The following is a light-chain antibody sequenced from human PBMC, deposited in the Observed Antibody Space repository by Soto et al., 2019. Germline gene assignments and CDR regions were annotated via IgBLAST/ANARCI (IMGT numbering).Light chain of an antibody. V-gene: IGKV3-15*01. CDR2: GAS. Sequence: VLPQSQGNLSLSAGESSTLSGTAGQSVSSNLAWYQQKPGQAPRLLIYGASPRATGIPARFSGRGSGTEFTLTISSLQSEDFAVYYCQQYNNWPKTFGQGTKVDIK. CDR3: QQYNNWPKT. J-gene: IGKJ1*01. CDR1: QSVSSN.